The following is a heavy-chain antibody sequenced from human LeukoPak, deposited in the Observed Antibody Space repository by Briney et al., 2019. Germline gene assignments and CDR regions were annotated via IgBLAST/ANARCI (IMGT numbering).Heavy chain of an antibody. V-gene: IGHV1-2*02. CDR3: ARGQTGYYYDSSGYYWD. D-gene: IGHD3-22*01. CDR2: INPNSGGT. Sequence: ASVKVSCKASGYRFTGNYIHWVRQAPGQGLEWMGWINPNSGGTNYAQKFQGRVTMTRDTSISTAYMELSRLRSDDTAVYYCARGQTGYYYDSSGYYWDWGQGTLVTVSS. CDR1: GYRFTGNY. J-gene: IGHJ4*02.